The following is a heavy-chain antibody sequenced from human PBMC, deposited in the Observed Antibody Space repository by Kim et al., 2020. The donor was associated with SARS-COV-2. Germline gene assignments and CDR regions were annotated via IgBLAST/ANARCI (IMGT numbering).Heavy chain of an antibody. D-gene: IGHD3-22*01. J-gene: IGHJ5*01. CDR3: ARGEVKAAVNEDSSGPSGFDP. Sequence: SETLSLTCAVYGGSFSGYYWSWIRQPPGKGLEWIGEINHSGSTNYNPSLKSRVTISVDTSKNQFSLKLSSVTAADTAVYYCARGEVKAAVNEDSSGPSGFDPWGQGTLVTVSS. CDR2: INHSGST. V-gene: IGHV4-34*01. CDR1: GGSFSGYY.